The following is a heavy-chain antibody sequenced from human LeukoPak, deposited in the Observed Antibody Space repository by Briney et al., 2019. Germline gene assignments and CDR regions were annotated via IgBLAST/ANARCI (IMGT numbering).Heavy chain of an antibody. CDR1: GYTFTSYG. CDR2: ISAYNGNT. D-gene: IGHD1-26*01. CDR3: ATIVGAKGAFDI. J-gene: IGHJ3*02. V-gene: IGHV1-18*01. Sequence: ASVKVSCKASGYTFTSYGISWVRQAPGQGLEWMGWISAYNGNTNYAQKLQGRVTMTTDTSTNTAYMELRGLRSEDTAVYYCATIVGAKGAFDIWGQGTMVTVSS.